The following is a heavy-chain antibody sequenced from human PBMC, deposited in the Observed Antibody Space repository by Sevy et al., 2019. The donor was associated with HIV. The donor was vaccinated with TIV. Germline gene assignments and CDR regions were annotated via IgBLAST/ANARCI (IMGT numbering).Heavy chain of an antibody. Sequence: GGSLKLSCTSSGFTFGDYAMSWFRQAPGKGLEWVAFIRRNSHEPYGGTTEYAASVKGRFTISRDDSKSIAYLQMNSLKTADTAVYYCTRALATADTPEYYFDYWGQGILVTVSS. V-gene: IGHV3-49*03. D-gene: IGHD5-12*01. J-gene: IGHJ4*02. CDR2: IRRNSHEPYGGTT. CDR1: GFTFGDYA. CDR3: TRALATADTPEYYFDY.